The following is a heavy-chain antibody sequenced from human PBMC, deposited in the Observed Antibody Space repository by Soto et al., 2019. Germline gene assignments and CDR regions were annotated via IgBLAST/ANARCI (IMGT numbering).Heavy chain of an antibody. J-gene: IGHJ2*01. CDR1: CVSVSNASLY. Sequence: QVQLQESGPGLVKPSETLSLTCSVSCVSVSNASLYGTWIRQAPGTGLEYIGYIFYTGVTNYNPSLSSRVTISLDTSKNHFSLKLNSMTAADTAVYYCVRVLDSSWYADLWGRGTLVTVSS. V-gene: IGHV4-61*03. CDR3: VRVLDSSWYADL. D-gene: IGHD3-22*01. CDR2: IFYTGVT.